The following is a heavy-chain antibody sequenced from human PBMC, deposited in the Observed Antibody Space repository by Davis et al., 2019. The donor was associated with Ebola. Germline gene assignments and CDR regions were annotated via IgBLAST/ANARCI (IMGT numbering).Heavy chain of an antibody. CDR3: AKAPPLYSSGWYLPY. D-gene: IGHD6-19*01. Sequence: GGSLRLSCAASGFTVSSNYMSWVRQAPGKGLEWVSVIYSGGSTYYADSVKGRFTISRDNSKNTLYLQMNSLRAEDTAVYYCAKAPPLYSSGWYLPYWGQGTLVTVSS. V-gene: IGHV3-53*01. CDR1: GFTVSSNY. J-gene: IGHJ4*02. CDR2: IYSGGST.